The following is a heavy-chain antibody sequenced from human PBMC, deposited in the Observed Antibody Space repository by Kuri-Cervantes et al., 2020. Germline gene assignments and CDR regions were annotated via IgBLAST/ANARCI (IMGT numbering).Heavy chain of an antibody. V-gene: IGHV3-30*18. CDR2: ISYDGSNK. J-gene: IGHJ3*02. Sequence: GESLKISCAASGFTFSSYWMHWVRQAPGKGLEWVAVISYDGSNKYYADSVKGRFTISRDNSKNTLYLQMNSLRAEDTAVYYCAKVASEGYSYGDDAFDIWGQGTMVTVSS. D-gene: IGHD5-18*01. CDR3: AKVASEGYSYGDDAFDI. CDR1: GFTFSSYW.